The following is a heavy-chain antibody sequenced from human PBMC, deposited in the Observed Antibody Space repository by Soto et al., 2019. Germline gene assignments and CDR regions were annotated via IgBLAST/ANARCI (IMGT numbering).Heavy chain of an antibody. Sequence: PGGSLRLSCAASGFTFSSYYMSWVRQAPGKGLVWVSRIKSDGSSTSYADSVKGRFTISRDNAKNTLDLQMHGLRAEDMAVYYCARSVRSGSFPYYYYAMDVWGQGTTVTVSS. CDR2: IKSDGSST. J-gene: IGHJ6*02. CDR1: GFTFSSYY. CDR3: ARSVRSGSFPYYYYAMDV. V-gene: IGHV3-74*01. D-gene: IGHD3-10*01.